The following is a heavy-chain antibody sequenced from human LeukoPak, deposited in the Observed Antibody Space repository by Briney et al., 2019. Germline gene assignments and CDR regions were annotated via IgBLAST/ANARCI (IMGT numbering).Heavy chain of an antibody. V-gene: IGHV1-69*13. D-gene: IGHD3-22*01. J-gene: IGHJ6*02. CDR3: ARGAVVVKGMDV. CDR1: GGTFSSYA. CDR2: IIPIFGTA. Sequence: SVKVSCKASGGTFSSYAISWVRQAPGQGLEWTGGIIPIFGTANYAQKFQGRVTITADESTSTAYMELSSLRSEDTAVYYCARGAVVVKGMDVWGQGTTVTVSS.